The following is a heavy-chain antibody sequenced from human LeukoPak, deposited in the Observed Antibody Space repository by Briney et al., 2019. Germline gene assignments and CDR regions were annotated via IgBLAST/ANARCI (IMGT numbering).Heavy chain of an antibody. CDR2: IRYDGSNK. J-gene: IGHJ4*02. CDR3: AKDLRVVVPAAPADY. V-gene: IGHV3-30*02. Sequence: GGSLRLSCAASGFTFSSHGMHWVRQAPGKGLEWVAFIRYDGSNKYYADSVKGRFTISRDNSKNTLYLQMNSLRAEDTAVYYCAKDLRVVVPAAPADYWGQGTLVTVSS. CDR1: GFTFSSHG. D-gene: IGHD2-2*01.